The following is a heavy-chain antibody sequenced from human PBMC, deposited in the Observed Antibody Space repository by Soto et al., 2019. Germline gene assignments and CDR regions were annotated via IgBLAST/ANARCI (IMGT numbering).Heavy chain of an antibody. D-gene: IGHD3-10*01. Sequence: SETLSLTCTVSGGSISSYYWSWIRQPPGKGLEWIGYIYYSGSTNYNPSLKSRVTMSVDTSNNQFSLKLSSVTAADTAVYYCATSLYYYGSGSYYPPLDYWGQGTLVTVSS. J-gene: IGHJ4*02. CDR3: ATSLYYYGSGSYYPPLDY. CDR2: IYYSGST. V-gene: IGHV4-59*08. CDR1: GGSISSYY.